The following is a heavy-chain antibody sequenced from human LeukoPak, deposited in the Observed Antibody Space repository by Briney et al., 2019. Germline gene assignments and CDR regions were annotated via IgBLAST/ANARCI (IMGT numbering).Heavy chain of an antibody. J-gene: IGHJ6*03. D-gene: IGHD3-16*02. CDR2: IIPIFGTV. Sequence: SVKVSCKASGGTFSNYIISWVRQAPGQGLEWMGRIIPIFGTVNQAQKFQGRVTINADKSTSTVYMELSSLRSEDTAVYYCARNYDYVRGSHRPYYFYMDVWGKGTTVTVSS. CDR1: GGTFSNYI. V-gene: IGHV1-69*08. CDR3: ARNYDYVRGSHRPYYFYMDV.